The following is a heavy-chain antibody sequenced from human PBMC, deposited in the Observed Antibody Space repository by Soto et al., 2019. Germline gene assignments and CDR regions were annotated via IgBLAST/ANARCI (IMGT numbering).Heavy chain of an antibody. V-gene: IGHV2-26*01. Sequence: SGPTLVNPTETLTLTCTVSGFSLSNARMGVSWIRQPPGKALEWLAHLFSNDEKSYSTSLKSRLTISKDTSKSQVVLTMTNIDPVDTATYYCARMTTVTYGSDFDIWGQGTMVTVSS. CDR1: GFSLSNARMG. J-gene: IGHJ3*02. CDR2: LFSNDEK. D-gene: IGHD4-17*01. CDR3: ARMTTVTYGSDFDI.